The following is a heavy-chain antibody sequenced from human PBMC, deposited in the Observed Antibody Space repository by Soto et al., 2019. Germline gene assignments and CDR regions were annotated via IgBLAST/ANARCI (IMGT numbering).Heavy chain of an antibody. CDR2: ISAYNGNT. Sequence: ASVKVSCKASGYTFTSYGISWVRQAPGQGLEWMGWISAYNGNTNYAQKLQGRVTMTTDTSTSTAYMELRSLRSDDTAVYYCARAGHCITSSCKHYYYYYGMDVWGQGTTVTVSS. D-gene: IGHD2-2*01. J-gene: IGHJ6*02. V-gene: IGHV1-18*01. CDR3: ARAGHCITSSCKHYYYYYGMDV. CDR1: GYTFTSYG.